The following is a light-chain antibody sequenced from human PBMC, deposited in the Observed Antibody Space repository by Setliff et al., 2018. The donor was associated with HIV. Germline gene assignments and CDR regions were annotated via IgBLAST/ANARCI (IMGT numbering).Light chain of an antibody. V-gene: IGLV2-23*01. Sequence: QSVLTQPASASGSPGQSITISCTGTSNDVGRYDLVSWYQQHPGKAPKLMIYQATKRPSGVSNRFSGSKSGNTASLTISGLQAEDEADYYCCSNTGSNTYVFGTGTKVTVL. CDR3: CSNTGSNTYV. CDR1: SNDVGRYDL. CDR2: QAT. J-gene: IGLJ1*01.